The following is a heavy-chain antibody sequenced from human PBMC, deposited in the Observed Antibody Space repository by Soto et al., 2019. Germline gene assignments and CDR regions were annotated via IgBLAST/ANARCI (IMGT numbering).Heavy chain of an antibody. J-gene: IGHJ3*02. V-gene: IGHV4-34*01. Sequence: QVQLQQWGAGLLKPSETLSLTCAVYGGSFSGYYWSWIRQPPGKGLEWIGEINHSGSTNYNPSLKSRVTISVDTSKNQFSLKLSSVTAADTAVYYCARARYCSGVRCAFDIWGQGTMVTVSS. CDR2: INHSGST. CDR1: GGSFSGYY. D-gene: IGHD2-15*01. CDR3: ARARYCSGVRCAFDI.